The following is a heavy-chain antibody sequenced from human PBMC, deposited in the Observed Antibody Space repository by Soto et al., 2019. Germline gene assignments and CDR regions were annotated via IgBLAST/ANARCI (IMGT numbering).Heavy chain of an antibody. CDR2: IDSDDGKT. D-gene: IGHD5-12*01. Sequence: VQLLESGGGLIQPGGSLRLSCVASGFTFSSYAMNWVRQGPGTGLEWVAVIDSDDGKTYYANAVKGRFSISRDNSKNTLFLQMNSPRVEDTATYYCVKAGYASGLLWGQGTLVNV. J-gene: IGHJ4*02. CDR3: VKAGYASGLL. V-gene: IGHV3-23*01. CDR1: GFTFSSYA.